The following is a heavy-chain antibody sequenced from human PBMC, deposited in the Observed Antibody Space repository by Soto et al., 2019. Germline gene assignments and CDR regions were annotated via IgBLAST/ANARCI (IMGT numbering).Heavy chain of an antibody. Sequence: PGGSLRLSCAASGFTFDDYAMHWVRQAPGKGLEWVSGISWNSGSIGYADSVKGRFTISRDNAKNSLYLQMNSLRAEDTALYYCAKNIAADGPSYYYYSMDVWGQGTTVTVSS. D-gene: IGHD6-13*01. CDR2: ISWNSGSI. V-gene: IGHV3-9*01. CDR3: AKNIAADGPSYYYYSMDV. J-gene: IGHJ6*02. CDR1: GFTFDDYA.